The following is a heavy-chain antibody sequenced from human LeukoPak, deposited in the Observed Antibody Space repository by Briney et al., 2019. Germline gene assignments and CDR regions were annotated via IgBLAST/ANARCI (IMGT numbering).Heavy chain of an antibody. J-gene: IGHJ4*02. CDR1: GFTFSSYW. CDR2: INTDGSST. V-gene: IGHV3-74*01. D-gene: IGHD3-3*01. CDR3: ARTYDFWSGPDY. Sequence: PGGSLRLSCAASGFTFSSYWMHWVRQAPGKGLVWVSRINTDGSSTSYADSVKGRFTISRDNAKNTLYLQMNSLRAEDTAVYYCARTYDFWSGPDYWGQGTLVTVSS.